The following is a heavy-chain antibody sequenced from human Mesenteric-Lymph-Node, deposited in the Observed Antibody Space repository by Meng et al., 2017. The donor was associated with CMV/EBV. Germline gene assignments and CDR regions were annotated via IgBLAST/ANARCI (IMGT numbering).Heavy chain of an antibody. CDR3: AKGGTWGGIYAVFDY. CDR1: GFTFSSYA. J-gene: IGHJ4*02. D-gene: IGHD2-21*01. CDR2: IGGSGTYT. V-gene: IGHV3-23*01. Sequence: GGSLRLSCAASGFTFSSYAMSWVRQAPGKGLEWVSGIGGSGTYTYYADSVKGRFTISRDNSKNTLYLQMNSLRDEDTAVYYCAKGGTWGGIYAVFDYWGQGTLVTVSS.